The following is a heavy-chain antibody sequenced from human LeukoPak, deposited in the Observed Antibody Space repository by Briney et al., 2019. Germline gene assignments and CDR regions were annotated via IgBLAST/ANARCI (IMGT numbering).Heavy chain of an antibody. CDR3: ARGIYSSSSSDFDY. J-gene: IGHJ4*02. Sequence: EGSLRLSCAASGFTFSSYDMHWVRQATGKGLEWVLAIGTAGDTYYPGSVKGRFTISRENAKNSLYLQMNSLRAGDTAVYYCARGIYSSSSSDFDYWGQGTLVTVSS. V-gene: IGHV3-13*01. D-gene: IGHD6-13*01. CDR2: IGTAGDT. CDR1: GFTFSSYD.